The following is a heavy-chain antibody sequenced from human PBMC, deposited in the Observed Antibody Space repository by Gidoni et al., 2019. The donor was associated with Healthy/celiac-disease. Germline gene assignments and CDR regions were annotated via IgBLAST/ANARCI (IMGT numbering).Heavy chain of an antibody. D-gene: IGHD3-9*01. CDR3: TRTRIALVSYYDILAGYPGYYFDY. J-gene: IGHJ4*02. CDR2: IKQDGSEK. Sequence: SWVRQAPGKGLEWVANIKQDGSEKYYVDSVKGRFTISRDNAKNSLYLQMNSLRAEETAVYYCTRTRIALVSYYDILAGYPGYYFDYWGQGTLVTVSS. V-gene: IGHV3-7*01.